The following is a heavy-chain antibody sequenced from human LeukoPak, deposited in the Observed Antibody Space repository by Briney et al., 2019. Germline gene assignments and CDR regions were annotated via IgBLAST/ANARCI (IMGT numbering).Heavy chain of an antibody. J-gene: IGHJ3*01. CDR1: GITLIYDW. D-gene: IGHD2-2*01. CDR2: IKSKTYGETT. Sequence: GGSLRLSCAASGITLIYDWMSWVRQAPGKGLEWVGRIKSKTYGETTDYAAPVKGRFTVSRDDSKNMVALQMNSLKTEDTALHYCTKERYCASTTCPGAFDLWGQGTMVTVSS. CDR3: TKERYCASTTCPGAFDL. V-gene: IGHV3-15*01.